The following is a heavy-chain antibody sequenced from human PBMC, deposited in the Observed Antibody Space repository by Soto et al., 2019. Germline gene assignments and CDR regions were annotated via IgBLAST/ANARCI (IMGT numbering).Heavy chain of an antibody. CDR2: MLYSGLT. J-gene: IGHJ6*02. CDR3: APLSVSLSGPYGIHV. CDR1: AYSVSSSDYY. Sequence: SETLSLTCSVSAYSVSSSDYYWAWIRQPPGKGLEWIGSMLYSGLTYYNPSLKSRVTLSVDTSRNQFSVRLNSVTASDTAVDYCAPLSVSLSGPYGIHVWGQGTTVTVSS. V-gene: IGHV4-39*01. D-gene: IGHD2-15*01.